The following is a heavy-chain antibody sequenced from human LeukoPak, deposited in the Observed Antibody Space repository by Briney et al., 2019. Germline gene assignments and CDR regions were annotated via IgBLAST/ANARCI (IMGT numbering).Heavy chain of an antibody. V-gene: IGHV2-70*04. Sequence: SGPTLVNPTQTLTLTCIFSGLSLSTSGMRASWIRQPPGKALERLARIDWDEDKFYSTSLKARLTISKDTSKNQVVLTMTNMDPVDTATYYCARMASQGYFDYWGQGTLVTVSS. CDR1: GLSLSTSGMR. J-gene: IGHJ4*02. CDR2: IDWDEDK. CDR3: ARMASQGYFDY.